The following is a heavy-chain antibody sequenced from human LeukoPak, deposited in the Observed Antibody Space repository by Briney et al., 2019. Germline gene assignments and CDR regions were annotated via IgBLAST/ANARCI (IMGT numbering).Heavy chain of an antibody. Sequence: PGRSLRLSCAASGFTFSSYGMHWVRQAPGKGLEWVAVIWYDGSNKYYADSVKGRFTISRDNSKNTLYLQMNSLRAEDTAVYYCARGAVAGPVRAFDIWGQGTMVTVSS. CDR3: ARGAVAGPVRAFDI. V-gene: IGHV3-33*01. CDR2: IWYDGSNK. D-gene: IGHD6-19*01. J-gene: IGHJ3*02. CDR1: GFTFSSYG.